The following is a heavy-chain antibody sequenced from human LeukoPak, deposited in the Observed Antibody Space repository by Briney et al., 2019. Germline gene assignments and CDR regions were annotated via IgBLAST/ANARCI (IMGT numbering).Heavy chain of an antibody. D-gene: IGHD3-10*01. J-gene: IGHJ4*02. CDR3: AKGRGTMVRGVIPH. CDR1: GFTVSTSA. Sequence: GGSLRLSCAAAGFTVSTSAMSWVRQAPGKGLEWVSGISWNSGSIGYADSVKGRFTISRDNAKNSLYLQMNSLRAEDTALYYCAKGRGTMVRGVIPHWGQGTLVTVSS. V-gene: IGHV3-9*01. CDR2: ISWNSGSI.